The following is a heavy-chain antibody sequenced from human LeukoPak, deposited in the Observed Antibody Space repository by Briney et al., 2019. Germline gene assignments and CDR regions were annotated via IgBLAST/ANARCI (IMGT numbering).Heavy chain of an antibody. CDR3: ARSPHILTGENFDY. Sequence: ASVKVSCKTSGYTFTGHYLHWVRQAPGQGLEWMGWINPNSGGTNYAQKFQARVSMTKDASISTAYMQLSRLRSADTAVYYCARSPHILTGENFDYWGQGTLLTVSS. D-gene: IGHD3-9*01. V-gene: IGHV1-2*02. CDR2: INPNSGGT. J-gene: IGHJ4*02. CDR1: GYTFTGHY.